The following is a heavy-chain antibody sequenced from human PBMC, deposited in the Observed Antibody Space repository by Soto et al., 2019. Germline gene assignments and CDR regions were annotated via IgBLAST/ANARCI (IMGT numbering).Heavy chain of an antibody. CDR2: ISAYNGNT. CDR3: AKHSEVGPLYRRSDGKDYY. Sequence: ASVKVSCKASGYSFSSYVLSWVRQDPGQGLEWIGWISAYNGNTNYAQKFQGRVTMTTGTATKAAYMDRRGLSSYVTDVYYCAKHSEVGPLYRRSDGKDYYWG. V-gene: IGHV1-18*01. J-gene: IGHJ4*01. CDR1: GYSFSSYV. D-gene: IGHD1-26*01.